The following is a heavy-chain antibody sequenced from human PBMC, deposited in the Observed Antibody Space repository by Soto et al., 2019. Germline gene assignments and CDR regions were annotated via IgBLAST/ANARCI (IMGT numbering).Heavy chain of an antibody. CDR3: ARDQTIAARPYGMDV. CDR1: GYTFTSYA. D-gene: IGHD6-6*01. CDR2: INAGNGNT. Sequence: QVQLVQSGAEVKKPGASVKVSCKASGYTFTSYAMHWVRQAPGHRLEWMGWINAGNGNTKYSQKFQGRVTITRDTSASTAYMELSSLRSEDTAVYYCARDQTIAARPYGMDVWGQGTTVTVFS. V-gene: IGHV1-3*01. J-gene: IGHJ6*02.